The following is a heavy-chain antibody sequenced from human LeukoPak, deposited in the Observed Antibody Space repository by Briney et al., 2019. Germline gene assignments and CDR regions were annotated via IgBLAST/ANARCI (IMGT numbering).Heavy chain of an antibody. CDR3: ARSRMWELPGCGDY. CDR1: GFTFSSYS. V-gene: IGHV3-48*01. CDR2: ISSSSSTI. J-gene: IGHJ4*02. D-gene: IGHD1-26*01. Sequence: HPGGSLRLSCAAAGFTFSSYSMNWVRQAPGKGLEWVSYISSSSSTIYYADSVKGRFTISRDNAKNSLYLQMNSLRAEDTAVYYCARSRMWELPGCGDYWGQGTLVTVSS.